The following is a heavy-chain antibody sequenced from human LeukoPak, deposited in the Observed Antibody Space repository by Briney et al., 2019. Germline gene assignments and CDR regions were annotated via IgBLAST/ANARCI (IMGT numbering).Heavy chain of an antibody. Sequence: GRSLRLSCAASGFTFSSYAMSWVRQAPGKGLEWVSAISGSGGSTYYADSVKGRFTISRDNSKNTLYLQMNSLRAEDTAVYYCAKDGSYGYSYAVSDWGQGTLVTVSS. CDR3: AKDGSYGYSYAVSD. CDR1: GFTFSSYA. J-gene: IGHJ4*02. V-gene: IGHV3-23*01. D-gene: IGHD5-18*01. CDR2: ISGSGGST.